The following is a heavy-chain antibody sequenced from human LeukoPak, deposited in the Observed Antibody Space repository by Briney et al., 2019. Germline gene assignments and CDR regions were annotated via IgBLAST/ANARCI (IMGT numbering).Heavy chain of an antibody. CDR1: GYSISSGYY. CDR2: IYHSGST. Sequence: SETLSLTCAVSGYSISSGYYWGWIRQPPGKGLEWIGSIYHSGSTYYNPSLMSRVTISVDTSKNQFSLKLSSVTAADTAVYYCARGAATVTTPFDYWGQGTLVTVSS. V-gene: IGHV4-38-2*01. D-gene: IGHD4-17*01. CDR3: ARGAATVTTPFDY. J-gene: IGHJ4*02.